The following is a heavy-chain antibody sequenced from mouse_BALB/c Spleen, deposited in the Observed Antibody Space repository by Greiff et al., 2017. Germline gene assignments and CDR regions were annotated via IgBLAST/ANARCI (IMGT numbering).Heavy chain of an antibody. D-gene: IGHD2-14*01. J-gene: IGHJ3*01. V-gene: IGHV14-3*02. Sequence: VQLKESGAELVKPGASVKLSCTATGFYIKDTYMRWVKQRSEQGLEWIGRIDPANGNTKYDPKFQGKATITADTSSNTAYLQLSSLTSEDTAVYYCARDYMYDVADWGQGTLVTVSA. CDR1: GFYIKDTY. CDR3: ARDYMYDVAD. CDR2: IDPANGNT.